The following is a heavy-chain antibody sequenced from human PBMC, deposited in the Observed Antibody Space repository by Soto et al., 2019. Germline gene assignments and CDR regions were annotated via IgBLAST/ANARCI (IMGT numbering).Heavy chain of an antibody. V-gene: IGHV3-53*01. CDR3: ARDTAMVRGLVY. D-gene: IGHD5-18*01. Sequence: QPGGSLRLSCAASGFTVSSNYMSWVRQAPGKGLEWVSVIYSGGSTYYADSVKGRFTISRDNSKNTLYLQMNSLRAEDTAVYYCARDTAMVRGLVYWGQGTLVTVSS. CDR2: IYSGGST. CDR1: GFTVSSNY. J-gene: IGHJ4*02.